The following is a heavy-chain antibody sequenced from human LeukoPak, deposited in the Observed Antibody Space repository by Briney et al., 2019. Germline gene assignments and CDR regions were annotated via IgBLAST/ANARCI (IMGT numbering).Heavy chain of an antibody. Sequence: NPSETLSLTCTVSGGSISSSSYYWSWIRQPPGKGLEWIGYIYYSGSTNYNPSLKSRVTISVDTSKNQFSLKLSSVTAADTAVYYCARAPRGAFDIWGQGTMVTVSS. CDR2: IYYSGST. CDR3: ARAPRGAFDI. J-gene: IGHJ3*02. V-gene: IGHV4-61*01. CDR1: GGSISSSSYY. D-gene: IGHD3-10*01.